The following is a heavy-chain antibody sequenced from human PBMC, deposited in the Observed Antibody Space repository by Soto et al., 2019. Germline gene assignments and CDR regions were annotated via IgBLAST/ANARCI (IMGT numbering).Heavy chain of an antibody. CDR3: ARHAEYSSSRALDY. Sequence: SETLSLTCTVSGGSISSSSYYWGWIRQPPGKGLEWIGSIYYSGSTYYNPSLKSRVTISVDTSKNQFSLKLSSVTAADTAVYYCARHAEYSSSRALDYWGQGTLVTSPQ. J-gene: IGHJ4*02. V-gene: IGHV4-39*01. CDR2: IYYSGST. CDR1: GGSISSSSYY. D-gene: IGHD6-6*01.